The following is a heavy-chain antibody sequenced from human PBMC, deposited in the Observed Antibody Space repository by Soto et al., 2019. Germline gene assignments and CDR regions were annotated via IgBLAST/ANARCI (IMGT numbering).Heavy chain of an antibody. CDR1: GFSLSTIGGG. V-gene: IGHV2-5*01. CDR2: IYWHDGK. J-gene: IGHJ6*02. Sequence: QITLKESGPALVKPTQTLTLTCTFSGFSLSTIGGGVGWIRQPPGKALEWLAVIYWHDGKHYSPSLKSRLTITGDTSKNQVVLIMSDMDPVDTATYYCAHRQSFGSAPDHNGMDVWGQGTTVTVSS. D-gene: IGHD6-6*01. CDR3: AHRQSFGSAPDHNGMDV.